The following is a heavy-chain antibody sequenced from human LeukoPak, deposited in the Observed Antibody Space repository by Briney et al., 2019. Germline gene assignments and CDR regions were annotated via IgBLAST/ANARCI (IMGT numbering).Heavy chain of an antibody. CDR1: GGSVSSGTYY. V-gene: IGHV4-30-4*01. CDR3: ARIIVVVPAAKEIDY. J-gene: IGHJ4*02. D-gene: IGHD2-2*01. Sequence: SETLSLTCTVSGGSVSSGTYYWSWIRQPPGKGLEWIGYIYYSGSTYYNPSLKSRVTISVDTSKNQFSLKLSSVTAADTAVYYCARIIVVVPAAKEIDYWGQGTLVTVSS. CDR2: IYYSGST.